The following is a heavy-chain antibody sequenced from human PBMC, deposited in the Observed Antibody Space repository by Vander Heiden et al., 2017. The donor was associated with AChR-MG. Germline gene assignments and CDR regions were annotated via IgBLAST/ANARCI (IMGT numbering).Heavy chain of an antibody. J-gene: IGHJ6*02. D-gene: IGHD3-10*01. V-gene: IGHV3-33*01. CDR2: IWNDGSNK. Sequence: QVQLAESGGGVVQPGRSLRLSCAASGVRFSNYGLHWVRQTPGKGLEWVGVIWNDGSNKYYEESVRGRFTISRDNSKNTLYLQMNSLGGEDTAVYYCARDGGSGTYFYGMDVWGQGTTVTVSS. CDR3: ARDGGSGTYFYGMDV. CDR1: GVRFSNYG.